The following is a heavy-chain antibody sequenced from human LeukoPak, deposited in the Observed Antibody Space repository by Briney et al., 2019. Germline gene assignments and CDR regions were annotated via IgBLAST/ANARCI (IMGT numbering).Heavy chain of an antibody. D-gene: IGHD6-19*01. J-gene: IGHJ4*02. CDR3: ARQSSGWSGFDY. CDR2: IYYSGST. CDR1: GGSISSSSYY. Sequence: SETLSLTCTVSGGSISSSSYYWGWIRQPPGKGLEWIGSIYYSGSTYYNPPLKSRVTISVDTSKNQFSLKLSSVTAADTAVYYCARQSSGWSGFDYWGQGTLVTVSS. V-gene: IGHV4-39*01.